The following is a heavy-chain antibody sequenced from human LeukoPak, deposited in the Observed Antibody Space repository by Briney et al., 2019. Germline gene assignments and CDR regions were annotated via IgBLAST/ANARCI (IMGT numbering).Heavy chain of an antibody. Sequence: SETLSLTCSVSGDSMRSWYWSWVRQPPGKGLEWIGYIYYSGSTDYNPSLKSRVTMSIDTSKKQFSLELISVTAADTAVYYCARDRSNGYSGYVHWGQGTLVTVSS. V-gene: IGHV4-59*01. CDR3: ARDRSNGYSGYVH. D-gene: IGHD5-12*01. J-gene: IGHJ4*02. CDR2: IYYSGST. CDR1: GDSMRSWY.